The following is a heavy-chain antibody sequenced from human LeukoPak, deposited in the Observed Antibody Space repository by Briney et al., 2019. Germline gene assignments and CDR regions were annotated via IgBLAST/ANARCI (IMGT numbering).Heavy chain of an antibody. D-gene: IGHD6-19*01. CDR2: IIPIFGTA. CDR3: ARVRYSSGWYDY. Sequence: SVKVSXKASGGTFRSYAISWVRQAPGQGLEWMGRIIPIFGTANYAQKFQGRVTITTDESTSTAYMELSGLRSEDTAVYYCARVRYSSGWYDYWGQGTLVTVSS. V-gene: IGHV1-69*05. J-gene: IGHJ4*02. CDR1: GGTFRSYA.